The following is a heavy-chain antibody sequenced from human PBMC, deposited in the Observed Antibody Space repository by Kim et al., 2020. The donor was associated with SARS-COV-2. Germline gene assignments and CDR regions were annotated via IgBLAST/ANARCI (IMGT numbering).Heavy chain of an antibody. CDR3: AKRDEGEMLDYGMDV. D-gene: IGHD3-16*01. J-gene: IGHJ6*02. Sequence: GGSLRLSCAASGFTFSSYPMTWVRQATGKGLEWVSSISSSDGRTYYADSVKGRFTISRDNSKNTLYLQMHSLRAEDTAVYYCAKRDEGEMLDYGMDVWGQGTTVTVSS. CDR2: ISSSDGRT. V-gene: IGHV3-23*01. CDR1: GFTFSSYP.